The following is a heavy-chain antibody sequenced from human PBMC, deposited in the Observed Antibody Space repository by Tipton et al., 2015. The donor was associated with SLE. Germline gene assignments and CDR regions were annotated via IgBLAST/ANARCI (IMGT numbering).Heavy chain of an antibody. D-gene: IGHD3-16*01. CDR1: GGSISGYY. CDR3: ARHMITGGEFDY. Sequence: TLSLTCTVSGGSISGYYWSWIRQPPGKGLEWIGEINHSGSTNYNPSLKSRVTISVDTSKNQFSLKLSSVTAADTAVYYCARHMITGGEFDYWGQGTLVTVSS. J-gene: IGHJ4*02. CDR2: INHSGST. V-gene: IGHV4-34*01.